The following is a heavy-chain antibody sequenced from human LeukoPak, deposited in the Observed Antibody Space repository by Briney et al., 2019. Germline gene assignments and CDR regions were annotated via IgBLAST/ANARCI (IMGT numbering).Heavy chain of an antibody. CDR3: ARAPGYSSGWRHIDY. CDR2: IYYSGST. D-gene: IGHD6-19*01. J-gene: IGHJ4*02. CDR1: DGSISSYY. V-gene: IGHV4-59*08. Sequence: SETLSLTCTVSDGSISSYYWSWIRQPPGKGLEWIGYIYYSGSTNYNPSLKSRVTISIDTSKNQFSLKVSSVTAADTAVYYCARAPGYSSGWRHIDYWGQGTLVTVSS.